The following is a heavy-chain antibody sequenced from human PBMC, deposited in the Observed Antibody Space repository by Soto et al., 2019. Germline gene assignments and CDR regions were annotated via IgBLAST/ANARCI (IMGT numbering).Heavy chain of an antibody. V-gene: IGHV1-69*01. J-gene: IGHJ5*02. CDR3: ARDRRDDCSGGSCYGRNWFDP. CDR2: IIPIFGTA. CDR1: GGTFSSYA. D-gene: IGHD2-15*01. Sequence: QVQLVQSGAEVKKPGSSVKVSCKASGGTFSSYAISWVRQAPGQGLEWMGGIIPIFGTANYAQKFQGRVTITADESTSTAYMELSSLRSEDTAVYYCARDRRDDCSGGSCYGRNWFDPWGQGTLVTVSS.